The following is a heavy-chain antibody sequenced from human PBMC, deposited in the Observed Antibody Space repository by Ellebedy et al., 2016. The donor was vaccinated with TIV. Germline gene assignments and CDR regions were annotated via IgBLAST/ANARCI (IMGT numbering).Heavy chain of an antibody. J-gene: IGHJ4*02. CDR3: ARSCSPSCWECLEY. D-gene: IGHD2-2*01. Sequence: SETLSLXXTVSGGCFTSYYWTWIRQPPGKGLEWIGHLTHIGTTNYNPSPQSRVAMSLDSSKTQFSLELKSVTAADTAVYFCARSCSPSCWECLEYWGQGVLVTVSS. CDR1: GGCFTSYY. V-gene: IGHV4-59*13. CDR2: LTHIGTT.